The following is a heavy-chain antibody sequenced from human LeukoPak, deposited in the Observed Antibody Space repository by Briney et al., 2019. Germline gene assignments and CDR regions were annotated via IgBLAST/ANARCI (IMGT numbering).Heavy chain of an antibody. J-gene: IGHJ6*02. Sequence: GASVKVSCKASGGTFSSYAISWVRQAPGQGLEWMGGTIPIFGTANYAQKFQGRVTITADESTSAAYMELSSLRSEDTAVYYCARVTLGYSSNGDNYYYYGMDVWGQGTTVTVSS. CDR2: TIPIFGTA. D-gene: IGHD6-13*01. CDR3: ARVTLGYSSNGDNYYYYGMDV. CDR1: GGTFSSYA. V-gene: IGHV1-69*13.